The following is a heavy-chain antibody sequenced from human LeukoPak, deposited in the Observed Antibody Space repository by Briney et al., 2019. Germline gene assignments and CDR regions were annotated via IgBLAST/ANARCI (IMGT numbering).Heavy chain of an antibody. J-gene: IGHJ4*02. D-gene: IGHD2/OR15-2a*01. CDR1: GFTFSKNA. CDR3: AKVFSTYYFDS. V-gene: IGHV3-23*01. Sequence: GGSLRLSCTGSGFTFSKNAMRWVRQAPGKGLEWVAAIGATGSTTYYADSVKGRFTISRDNSKNTIYLQMDSLKAEDTAIYYCAKVFSTYYFDSWGQGTLVTVSS. CDR2: IGATGSTT.